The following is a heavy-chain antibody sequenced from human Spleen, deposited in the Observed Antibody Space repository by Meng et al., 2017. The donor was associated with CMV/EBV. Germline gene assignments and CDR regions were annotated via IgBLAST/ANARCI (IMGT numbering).Heavy chain of an antibody. CDR3: ARGGYCSSTSCLSNWLDP. Sequence: ASVKVSCKTSGYTFNDYYIHWVRQAPGQGLEWMGWMDPKSGGPVSAQIFQGRVTLTRDTSINTAYMELTRLRSEDTAVYYCARGGYCSSTSCLSNWLDPWGQGTLVTVSS. V-gene: IGHV1-2*02. J-gene: IGHJ5*02. CDR2: MDPKSGGP. D-gene: IGHD2-2*01. CDR1: GYTFNDYY.